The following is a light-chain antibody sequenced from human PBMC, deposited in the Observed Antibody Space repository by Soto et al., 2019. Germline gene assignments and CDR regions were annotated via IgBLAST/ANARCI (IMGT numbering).Light chain of an antibody. Sequence: QSALTQPPSASGSPGQSVTISCTGTTSDVGGYNYVSWYQQHPGKAPKLLVYDVDKRPSGVPDRFSGSKSVNTASLTVSGLQAEDEADYYCSSYVGSNFHVLFGGGTKLTVL. J-gene: IGLJ2*01. CDR1: TSDVGGYNY. CDR2: DVD. CDR3: SSYVGSNFHVL. V-gene: IGLV2-8*01.